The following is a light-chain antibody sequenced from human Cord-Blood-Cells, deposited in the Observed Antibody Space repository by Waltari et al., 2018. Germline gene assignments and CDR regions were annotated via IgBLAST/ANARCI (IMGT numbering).Light chain of an antibody. CDR1: QSVSSN. Sequence: EIVMTQSPATLSVSPGERATLSCRASQSVSSNLAWYQQKPGQAPRLLIYGASTRATGIPARFGGSGSGTEFTLTISSLHSEDFAVYYCQQYNNWPYSFGQGTKLEIK. J-gene: IGKJ2*03. CDR2: GAS. CDR3: QQYNNWPYS. V-gene: IGKV3-15*01.